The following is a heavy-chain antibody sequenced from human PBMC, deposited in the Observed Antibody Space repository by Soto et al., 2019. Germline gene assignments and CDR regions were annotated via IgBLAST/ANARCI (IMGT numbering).Heavy chain of an antibody. J-gene: IGHJ4*02. CDR3: AKGRRKKWTFDY. D-gene: IGHD1-26*01. CDR1: GFTFSSYA. CDR2: ISGSGGTA. Sequence: EVQLLESGGGSVQPGGSLRLSCAASGFTFSSYAMHWVRRPPGKGLEWVSSISGSGGTAYYADSVKGRFSISRDSLVSTLYLQMNSLRAEDTSVYYCAKGRRKKWTFDYWGQGTLVTVSP. V-gene: IGHV3-23*01.